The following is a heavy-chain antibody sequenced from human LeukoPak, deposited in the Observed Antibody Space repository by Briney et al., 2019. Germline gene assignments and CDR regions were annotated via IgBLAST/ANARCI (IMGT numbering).Heavy chain of an antibody. J-gene: IGHJ4*02. Sequence: ASVKVSCKASGDTFTSYDINWVRQATGQGLEWMGWMNPNSGNTGYAQKFQGRVTITRNTSKSTAYMELSSLRSEDTAVYYCARSRRGIAAAGTSYYFDYWGQGTLVTVSS. D-gene: IGHD6-13*01. CDR3: ARSRRGIAAAGTSYYFDY. CDR1: GDTFTSYD. CDR2: MNPNSGNT. V-gene: IGHV1-8*03.